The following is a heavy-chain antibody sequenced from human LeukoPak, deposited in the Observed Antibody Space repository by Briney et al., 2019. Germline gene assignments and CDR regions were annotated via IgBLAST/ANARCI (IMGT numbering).Heavy chain of an antibody. Sequence: GGSLRLSCAASGSTFTFYAMSWVRQAPGKGLAWVSVISGSGGSTYYADPGKGRFTISRDNSKNTLYLQMDSLRAEDTAVYYCAKWDGDLYYYYYMDVWGKGTTVTVSS. CDR3: AKWDGDLYYYYYMDV. V-gene: IGHV3-23*01. CDR1: GSTFTFYA. J-gene: IGHJ6*03. D-gene: IGHD4-17*01. CDR2: ISGSGGST.